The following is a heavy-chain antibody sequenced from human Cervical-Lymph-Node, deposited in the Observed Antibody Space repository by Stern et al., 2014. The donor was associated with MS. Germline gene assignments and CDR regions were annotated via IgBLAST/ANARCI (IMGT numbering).Heavy chain of an antibody. Sequence: EVQLVQSGGGLVQPGGSLRLSCAASGFSFSTHYMNWFRQAPGKGLEWVSSISSGGTTYYADSVKGRFTISRDNAESSLYLQMNSLRAEDTAVYFCVNGDYVWGQGTLVTVSS. CDR1: GFSFSTHY. V-gene: IGHV3-69-1*01. CDR3: VNGDYV. J-gene: IGHJ4*02. CDR2: ISSGGTT. D-gene: IGHD4-17*01.